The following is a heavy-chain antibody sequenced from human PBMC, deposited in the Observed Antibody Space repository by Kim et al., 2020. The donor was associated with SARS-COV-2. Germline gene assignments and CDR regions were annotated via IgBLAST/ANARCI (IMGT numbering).Heavy chain of an antibody. CDR2: IYYSGST. V-gene: IGHV4-39*07. J-gene: IGHJ5*02. CDR1: GGSISSSSYY. Sequence: SETLSLTCTVSGGSISSSSYYWGWIRQPPGKGLEWIGSIYYSGSTYYNPSLKSRVTISVDTSKNQFSLKLSSVTAADTAVYYCARVLRGWLQINTRFDPWGQGTLVTVSS. CDR3: ARVLRGWLQINTRFDP. D-gene: IGHD5-12*01.